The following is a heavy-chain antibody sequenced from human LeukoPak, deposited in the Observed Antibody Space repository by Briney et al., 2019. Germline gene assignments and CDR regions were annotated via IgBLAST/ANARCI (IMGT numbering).Heavy chain of an antibody. V-gene: IGHV3-48*04. CDR3: ASDPGILTGYYWRPYYFDY. J-gene: IGHJ4*02. CDR1: GFTFSSYS. D-gene: IGHD3-9*01. Sequence: GGSLRLSCAASGFTFSSYSMNWVRQAPGKGLEWVSYISSSSSTIYYADSVKGRFTISRDNAKNSLYLQMNSLRAEDTAVYYCASDPGILTGYYWRPYYFDYWGQGTLVTVSS. CDR2: ISSSSSTI.